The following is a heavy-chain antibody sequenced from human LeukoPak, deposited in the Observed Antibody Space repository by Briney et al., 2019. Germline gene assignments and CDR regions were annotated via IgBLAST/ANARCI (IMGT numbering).Heavy chain of an antibody. CDR2: IYPGDSDT. V-gene: IGHV5-51*01. CDR1: GSSFTSFW. D-gene: IGHD2-21*01. Sequence: GESLQISCKGSGSSFTSFWVAWARQMPGKGLEWMGIIYPGDSDTRYRPSFQGQVTISADKSISTAYLQWSSLKASDTAMYYCASLRSYSDAFDIWGQGTMVTVSS. J-gene: IGHJ3*02. CDR3: ASLRSYSDAFDI.